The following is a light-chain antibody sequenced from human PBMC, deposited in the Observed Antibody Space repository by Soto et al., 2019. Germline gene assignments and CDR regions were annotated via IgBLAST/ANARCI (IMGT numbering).Light chain of an antibody. CDR3: GTWDSSPSSVV. CDR2: EDG. Sequence: QSVLTQPPSVSAAPGQTVTISCSGSSSNVAKNFVSWYQQLPGTAPKLLIYEDGNRYSGTPDRFSGSKTGTSATLGITGLQTGDEADYYGGTWDSSPSSVVFGTGTKLTVL. CDR1: SSNVAKNF. J-gene: IGLJ1*01. V-gene: IGLV1-51*02.